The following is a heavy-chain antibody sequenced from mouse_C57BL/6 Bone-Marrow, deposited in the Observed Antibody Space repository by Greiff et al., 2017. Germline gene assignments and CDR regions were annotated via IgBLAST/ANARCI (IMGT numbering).Heavy chain of an antibody. V-gene: IGHV1-50*01. Sequence: QVQLQQPGAELVKPGASVKLSCKASGYTFTSYWMQWVKQRPGQGLEWIGEIDPSDSYTNYNQKFKGKATLTVATSSSTAYMQLSSLTSEDSAGYYWASDGYFAWFAYWGQGALVTVSA. D-gene: IGHD2-3*01. CDR1: GYTFTSYW. CDR2: IDPSDSYT. J-gene: IGHJ3*01. CDR3: ASDGYFAWFAY.